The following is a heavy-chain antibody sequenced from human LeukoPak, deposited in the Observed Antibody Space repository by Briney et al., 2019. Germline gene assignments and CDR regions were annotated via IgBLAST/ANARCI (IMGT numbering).Heavy chain of an antibody. CDR3: ARETTNYDFWSGYYG. Sequence: SETLSLTCTASGFSISSGSYYWGWLRQPAGKGLEWIVRIYTSGSTNYNPSLKSLAAISVDTSKNQFSLKLSSVPAADTAVYYCARETTNYDFWSGYYGWGQGTLVTVSS. V-gene: IGHV4-61*02. CDR2: IYTSGST. J-gene: IGHJ4*02. CDR1: GFSISSGSYY. D-gene: IGHD3-3*01.